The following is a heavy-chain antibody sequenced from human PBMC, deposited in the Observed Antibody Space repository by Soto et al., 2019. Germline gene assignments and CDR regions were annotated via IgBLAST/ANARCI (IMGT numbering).Heavy chain of an antibody. CDR2: INHSGST. J-gene: IGHJ5*02. Sequence: QVHLQQWGAGLLKPSETLSLTCAVYGGSFNDLYWSWIRQSPGKGLEWIGEINHSGSTNFNPSLKSRVTILVDTSKSQVSLKLSSVTAADTAVYYCVTVRGFWFDPWGQRTLVTVSS. V-gene: IGHV4-34*01. CDR1: GGSFNDLY. CDR3: VTVRGFWFDP.